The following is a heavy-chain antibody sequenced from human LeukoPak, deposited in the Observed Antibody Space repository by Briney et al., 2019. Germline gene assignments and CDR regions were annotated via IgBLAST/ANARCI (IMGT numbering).Heavy chain of an antibody. V-gene: IGHV4-59*01. Sequence: PSETLSLTCSVSGDSISSYYWSWIRQPPGKGMEWIGFVYYSRSTNYNPSLKSRVTISVDTSKNQFSLRLSSVTAADTAVYYCASPGIVAAGTDRGFDYWGQGTLVTASS. CDR2: VYYSRST. D-gene: IGHD6-13*01. CDR3: ASPGIVAAGTDRGFDY. J-gene: IGHJ4*02. CDR1: GDSISSYY.